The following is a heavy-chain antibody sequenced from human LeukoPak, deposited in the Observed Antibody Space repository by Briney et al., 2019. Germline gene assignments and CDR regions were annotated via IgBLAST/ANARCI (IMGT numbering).Heavy chain of an antibody. D-gene: IGHD2-21*01. J-gene: IGHJ3*02. Sequence: GGSLRLSCAASGFTFSSNGMHWVRQAPGKGLEWVAVIWPDGSIKYYADSVKGRFTISRDNSKNTLYLQMNSLRAEDTAVYYCAKDPLVGNDAFDIWGQGTMVTVSS. CDR1: GFTFSSNG. CDR3: AKDPLVGNDAFDI. V-gene: IGHV3-33*06. CDR2: IWPDGSIK.